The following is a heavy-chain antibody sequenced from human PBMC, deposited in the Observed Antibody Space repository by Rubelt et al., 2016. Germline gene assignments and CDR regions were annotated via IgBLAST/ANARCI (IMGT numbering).Heavy chain of an antibody. V-gene: IGHV3-30*02. CDR3: AKVTIFGDHFDY. J-gene: IGHJ4*02. D-gene: IGHD3-3*01. CDR1: FSDYG. CDR2: IRYDGTNK. Sequence: FSDYGMHWVRQAPGKGLEWVAFIRYDGTNKYYADSVKGRFTISRDNPKNTLYLQMNSLRAEDMAVYYCAKVTIFGDHFDYWGQGTLVTVSS.